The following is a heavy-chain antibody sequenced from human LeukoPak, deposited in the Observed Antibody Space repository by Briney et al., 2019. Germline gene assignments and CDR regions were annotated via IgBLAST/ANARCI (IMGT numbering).Heavy chain of an antibody. D-gene: IGHD5-12*01. J-gene: IGHJ5*02. CDR3: AREVGYSGYDFRWFDP. CDR2: INHSGGT. Sequence: RPSETLSLTCAVYGVSFSGYYWSWLRQPPGKGREWSGEINHSGGTNYNPSLKSRVTISVDTPKNQFSLKLSSVTAADTAVYYCAREVGYSGYDFRWFDPWGQGTLVTVSS. V-gene: IGHV4-34*01. CDR1: GVSFSGYY.